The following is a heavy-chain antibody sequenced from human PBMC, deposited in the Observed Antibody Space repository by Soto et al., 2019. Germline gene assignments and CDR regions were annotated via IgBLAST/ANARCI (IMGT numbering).Heavy chain of an antibody. D-gene: IGHD1-26*01. J-gene: IGHJ4*02. CDR2: IKQDGSGK. CDR1: GFTFSSYW. V-gene: IGHV3-7*01. Sequence: PGGSLRLSCAASGFTFSSYWMSWVRQAPGKGLEWVANIKQDGSGKYYVDSVKGRFTISRDNAKNSLYLQMNSLRAEDTAVYYCARDHGGSYYGLDYWGQGTLVTVSS. CDR3: ARDHGGSYYGLDY.